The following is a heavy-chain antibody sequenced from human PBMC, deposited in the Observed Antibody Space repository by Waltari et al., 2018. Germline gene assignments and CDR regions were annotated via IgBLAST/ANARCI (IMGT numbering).Heavy chain of an antibody. J-gene: IGHJ4*02. CDR3: TRDLYGSGGDYFDP. Sequence: VHRVASGGGLVQPGESLGRSWEASGVTLRSDNMNWVRQAPGKGLWWVAAMSGSCRSYSFYTDSVKGRFTISRDNAKNSLFLQMNSLRAEDTAVYYCTRDLYGSGGDYFDPWGQGTLVTVSS. CDR1: GVTLRSDN. CDR2: MSGSCRSYS. V-gene: IGHV3-21*01. D-gene: IGHD6-19*01.